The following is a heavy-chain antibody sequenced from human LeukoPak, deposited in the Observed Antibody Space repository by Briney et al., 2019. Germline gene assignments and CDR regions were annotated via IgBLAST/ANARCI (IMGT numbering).Heavy chain of an antibody. CDR3: ARGEMSTITIDC. Sequence: ASVKDSCKASGYTFTGYYIHWVRQAPGQGLEWMGWINPNSGLANYAQRFQVRVTMTRDTPISTAYMEVSRLRSDDTAVYYCARGEMSTITIDCWGQGTLVTVSS. D-gene: IGHD5-24*01. CDR2: INPNSGLA. CDR1: GYTFTGYY. V-gene: IGHV1-2*02. J-gene: IGHJ4*02.